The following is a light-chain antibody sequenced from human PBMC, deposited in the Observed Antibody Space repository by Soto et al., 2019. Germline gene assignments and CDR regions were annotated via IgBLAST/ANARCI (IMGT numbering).Light chain of an antibody. Sequence: EIVMTQSPATRSLSPGERATLSCRASQSLSINLAWYQQKPGQAPRLLIYGASSRATGMPDRFSGTRSETDFTLTISRLEPEDFAVYYCQQYDNSPITFVQGTRLEMK. CDR3: QQYDNSPIT. J-gene: IGKJ5*01. CDR2: GAS. CDR1: QSLSIN. V-gene: IGKV3-20*01.